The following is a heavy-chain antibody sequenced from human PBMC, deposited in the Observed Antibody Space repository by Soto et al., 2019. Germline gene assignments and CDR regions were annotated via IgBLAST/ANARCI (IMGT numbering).Heavy chain of an antibody. V-gene: IGHV1-18*04. J-gene: IGHJ6*02. CDR2: ISAYNGNT. Sequence: QVQLVQSGAEVKKPGASVKVSCKASGYTFTSYGISWVRQAPGQGLEWMGWISAYNGNTNYAQKLQGRVTMTTDTSTSTAYMELSSLRSDDTAVYYCARARNYYDSSGFYIYYYGMDVWGQGTTVTVSS. CDR1: GYTFTSYG. D-gene: IGHD3-22*01. CDR3: ARARNYYDSSGFYIYYYGMDV.